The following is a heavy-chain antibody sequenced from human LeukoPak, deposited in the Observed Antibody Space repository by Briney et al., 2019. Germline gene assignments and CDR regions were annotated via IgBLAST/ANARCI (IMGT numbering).Heavy chain of an antibody. CDR2: IGTYNGNT. CDR1: GYTFTSHG. CDR3: ATDLAMVRGVIGGDY. V-gene: IGHV1-18*01. Sequence: ASVKVSCKASGYTFTSHGITWVRQAPGQGLEWMGWIGTYNGNTNYAQKLQGRVTMTTDTSTTTAYMELSSLTSDDTAVYYCATDLAMVRGVIGGDYWGQGTLVTVSS. J-gene: IGHJ4*02. D-gene: IGHD3-10*01.